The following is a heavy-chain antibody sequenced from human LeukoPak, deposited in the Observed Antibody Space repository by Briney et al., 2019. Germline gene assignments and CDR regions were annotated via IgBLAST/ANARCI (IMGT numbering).Heavy chain of an antibody. CDR2: ISGTGGTT. D-gene: IGHD3-22*01. CDR3: AKHFDYYDSSGYTFFDY. Sequence: PGGSLRLSCAASGFTFSNYGMNWVRQAPGKGLEWVSRISGTGGTTFYADSVKGRFTISRDNSKNTLYLQMNSLRAEDTAVYYCAKHFDYYDSSGYTFFDYWGQGTLVTVSS. J-gene: IGHJ4*02. CDR1: GFTFSNYG. V-gene: IGHV3-23*01.